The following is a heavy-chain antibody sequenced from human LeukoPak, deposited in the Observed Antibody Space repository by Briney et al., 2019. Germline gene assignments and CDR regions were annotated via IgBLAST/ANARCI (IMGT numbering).Heavy chain of an antibody. CDR3: AKGHSAHGTGFDG. Sequence: GGSLRLSCAASGLTFSRFAMSWVRQAPGKGLEWVSTISGSGDTTYYADSVKGRFSISRDNLKNSLYVQMNSLRVEDTAVYFCAKGHSAHGTGFDGWGQGTLVTVSS. V-gene: IGHV3-23*01. CDR2: ISGSGDTT. D-gene: IGHD1-14*01. J-gene: IGHJ4*02. CDR1: GLTFSRFA.